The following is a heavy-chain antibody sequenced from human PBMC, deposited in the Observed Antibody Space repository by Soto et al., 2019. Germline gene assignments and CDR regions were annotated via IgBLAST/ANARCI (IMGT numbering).Heavy chain of an antibody. J-gene: IGHJ4*02. CDR2: ISGSGGTT. CDR1: GFTFSTSA. Sequence: EVQLLESGGGLVQPGGSLRLSCAASGFTFSTSAMSWVRQAPGQGLEWVSGISGSGGTTYYADSVKGRFTISRDNSKNTLYLLLNSLRAEDTAVYYCAKRDLYYWGQGTLATVSS. CDR3: AKRDLYY. V-gene: IGHV3-23*01.